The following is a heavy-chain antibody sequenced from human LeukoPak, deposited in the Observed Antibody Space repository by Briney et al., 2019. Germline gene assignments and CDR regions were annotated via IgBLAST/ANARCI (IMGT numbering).Heavy chain of an antibody. CDR1: GFTFDDYA. V-gene: IGHV3-9*01. J-gene: IGHJ4*02. CDR2: ISWNSGFI. D-gene: IGHD6-19*01. Sequence: PGGSLRLSCAASGFTFDDYAMHWVRQAPGKGLEWVSGISWNSGFIDYADSVKGRFTISRDNSKNTLYLQMNSLRVEDTAVYYCATDGGGYSSGWYYFDYWGQGTLVTVSS. CDR3: ATDGGGYSSGWYYFDY.